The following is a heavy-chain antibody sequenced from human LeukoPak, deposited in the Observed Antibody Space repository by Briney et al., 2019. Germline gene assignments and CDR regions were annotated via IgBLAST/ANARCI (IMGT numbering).Heavy chain of an antibody. J-gene: IGHJ4*02. CDR3: VSFYETY. CDR1: GNYW. V-gene: IGHV3-74*01. CDR2: INSDGSWT. D-gene: IGHD2/OR15-2a*01. Sequence: GGSLRLSCAASGNYWMHWVRRVPGKGLVWVSHINSDGSWTSYADSVKGRFTISKDNAKNTVYLQMNSLRAEDTAVYYCVSFYETYWGRGTLVTVSS.